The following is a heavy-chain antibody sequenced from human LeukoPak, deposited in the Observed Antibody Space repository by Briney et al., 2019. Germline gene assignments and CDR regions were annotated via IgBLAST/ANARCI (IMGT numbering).Heavy chain of an antibody. CDR2: IKPDGTTK. J-gene: IGHJ4*02. CDR3: ARSIPYGTTWYGRSDY. Sequence: GGSLRLSCAPSGFIVSNNYMTWVRQAPGKGLEWVANIKPDGTTKFYVDSVKGRFTISRDNALNSLYLQMNSLRAEDTAIYYCARSIPYGTTWYGRSDYWGQGTLVTVSS. V-gene: IGHV3-7*03. D-gene: IGHD6-13*01. CDR1: GFIVSNNY.